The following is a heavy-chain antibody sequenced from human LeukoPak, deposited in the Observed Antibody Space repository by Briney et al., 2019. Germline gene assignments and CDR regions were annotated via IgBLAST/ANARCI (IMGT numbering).Heavy chain of an antibody. CDR3: ARLRWHSSGYYRLYFDY. D-gene: IGHD3-22*01. CDR2: IYYSGST. J-gene: IGHJ4*02. Sequence: SETLSLTCTVSGGSISTYYWSWIRQPPGKGLEWIGYIYYSGSTNYNPSLKSRVTISVDTSKNQFSLKLSSVTAADTAVYYCARLRWHSSGYYRLYFDYWGQGTLVTVSS. CDR1: GGSISTYY. V-gene: IGHV4-59*08.